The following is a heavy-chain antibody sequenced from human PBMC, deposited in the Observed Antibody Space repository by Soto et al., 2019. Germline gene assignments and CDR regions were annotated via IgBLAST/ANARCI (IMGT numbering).Heavy chain of an antibody. D-gene: IGHD3-10*01. CDR3: AREHITMVRGVIDYFDY. V-gene: IGHV4-31*03. CDR2: IYYSGST. Sequence: QVQLQESGPGLVKPSQTLSLTCTVSGGSISSGGYYWSWIRQHPGKGLEWIGYIYYSGSTYYNPSLKSRVTISVDTSKNQFSLKLSSVTAADTAVYYCAREHITMVRGVIDYFDYWGQGTLVTVSS. CDR1: GGSISSGGYY. J-gene: IGHJ4*02.